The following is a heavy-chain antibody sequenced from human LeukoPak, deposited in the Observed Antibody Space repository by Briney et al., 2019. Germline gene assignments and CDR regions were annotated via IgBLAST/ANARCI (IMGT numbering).Heavy chain of an antibody. CDR3: ARSSWSGYYSYYYYGMDV. Sequence: SETLSLTCTVSGGSISSYYWSWIRQPPGKGLEWIGYIYYSGSTNYNPSLKSRVTISVDTSKNQFSLKLSSVTAADTAVYYCARSSWSGYYSYYYYGMDVWGQGTTVTVSS. V-gene: IGHV4-59*01. CDR2: IYYSGST. D-gene: IGHD3-3*01. J-gene: IGHJ6*02. CDR1: GGSISSYY.